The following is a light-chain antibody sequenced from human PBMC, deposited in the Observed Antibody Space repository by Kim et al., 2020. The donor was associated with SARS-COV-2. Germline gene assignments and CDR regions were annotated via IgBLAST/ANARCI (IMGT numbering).Light chain of an antibody. CDR1: QGVAKD. V-gene: IGKV1-16*01. CDR2: GAS. Sequence: ASVGERVPITCRASQGVAKDLAWFQQEPGKAPKSLIYGASSLQSGVPSRFSGSGSGTEFTLTITSLQPEDFATYFCQQYKSYPLTFGGGTKVDIK. J-gene: IGKJ4*01. CDR3: QQYKSYPLT.